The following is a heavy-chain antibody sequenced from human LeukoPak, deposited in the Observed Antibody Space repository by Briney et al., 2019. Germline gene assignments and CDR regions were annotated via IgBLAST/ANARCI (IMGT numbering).Heavy chain of an antibody. CDR3: ARGVFYYDTSGRGYYFDY. Sequence: SGTLSLSCAVSGVSISSIYWWSWVRQPPGKGLEWIGEISHSGYTGYNPSLKSRVTISMDKSENQFSLKLDSVTAADTAVYYCARGVFYYDTSGRGYYFDYWGQGTLVTVSS. V-gene: IGHV4-4*02. J-gene: IGHJ4*02. CDR2: ISHSGYT. D-gene: IGHD3-22*01. CDR1: GVSISSIYW.